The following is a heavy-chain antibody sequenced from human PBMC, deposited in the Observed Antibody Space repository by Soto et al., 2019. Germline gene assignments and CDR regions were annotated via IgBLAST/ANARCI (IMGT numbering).Heavy chain of an antibody. V-gene: IGHV4-34*01. CDR3: ARGGTPIDY. Sequence: SETLSLTCAFYCCSFTGYSWTWIRQPPGKGLEWIGQINHSGSTIYSTSLKSRLTISVGTSKNQFSLELSSVTAADTAVYYCARGGTPIDYWGQGTLVTVSS. CDR1: CCSFTGYS. J-gene: IGHJ4*02. D-gene: IGHD2-15*01. CDR2: INHSGST.